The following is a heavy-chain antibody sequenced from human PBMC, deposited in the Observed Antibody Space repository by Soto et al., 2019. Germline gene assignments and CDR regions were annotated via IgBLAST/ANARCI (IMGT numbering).Heavy chain of an antibody. D-gene: IGHD6-13*01. CDR2: ISYDGNKK. Sequence: QVQLVESGGGVVQPGRSLRLSCAASGFTLSSYAMHWVRQAPGKGLEWVAVISYDGNKKYYADYVKGRFTISRDNSKNTLYLQMNSLKADDTAMYYCARLAGYWGSWYGGYFDYLGQGTLVTVSS. V-gene: IGHV3-30-3*01. J-gene: IGHJ4*02. CDR1: GFTLSSYA. CDR3: ARLAGYWGSWYGGYFDY.